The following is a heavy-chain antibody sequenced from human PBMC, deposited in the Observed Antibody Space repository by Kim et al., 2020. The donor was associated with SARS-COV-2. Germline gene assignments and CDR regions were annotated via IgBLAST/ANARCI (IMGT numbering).Heavy chain of an antibody. D-gene: IGHD4-17*01. CDR3: AKDRRFGLRDYVAEYFQH. CDR2: ISGSGGST. Sequence: GGSLRLSCAASGFTFSSYAMSWVRQAPGKGLEWVSAISGSGGSTYYADSVKGRFTISRDNSKNTLYLQMNSLRAEDTAVYYCAKDRRFGLRDYVAEYFQHWGQGTLVTVSS. CDR1: GFTFSSYA. V-gene: IGHV3-23*01. J-gene: IGHJ1*01.